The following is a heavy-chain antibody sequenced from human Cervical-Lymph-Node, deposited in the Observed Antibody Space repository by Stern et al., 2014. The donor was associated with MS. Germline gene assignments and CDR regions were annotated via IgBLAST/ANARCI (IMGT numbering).Heavy chain of an antibody. D-gene: IGHD3-22*01. J-gene: IGHJ3*02. CDR1: GYTFTGYY. CDR3: ARGDRFNEYDAFDI. Sequence: VQLVESGAEVKKPGASVKVSCKASGYTFTGYYMHWVRQAPGQGLEWMGWINPNSGGTNYAQKFRGRVIMTRDTSISTAYMDLSRLTSDDTAVYYCARGDRFNEYDAFDIWGQGTMVTVSS. CDR2: INPNSGGT. V-gene: IGHV1-2*02.